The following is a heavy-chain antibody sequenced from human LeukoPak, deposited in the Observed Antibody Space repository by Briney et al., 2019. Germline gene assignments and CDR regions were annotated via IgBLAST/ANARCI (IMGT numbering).Heavy chain of an antibody. CDR3: ARAISTRTTSAVYY. Sequence: GGSLRLSCAASGFTFSSYGMHWVRQAPXXXXEWVAIIWYDGSNEYYADSVKGRFTISRDNSKNTMYLQMNSLRAEDTAVYYCARAISTRTTSAVYYWGQGTLVTVSS. V-gene: IGHV3-33*01. J-gene: IGHJ4*02. D-gene: IGHD1-7*01. CDR2: IWYDGSNE. CDR1: GFTFSSYG.